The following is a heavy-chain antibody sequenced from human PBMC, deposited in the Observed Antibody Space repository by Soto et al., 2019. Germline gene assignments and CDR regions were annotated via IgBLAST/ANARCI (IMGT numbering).Heavy chain of an antibody. D-gene: IGHD3-3*01. CDR1: GFTFSSDA. Sequence: QVQLVESGGGVVQPGRSLRLSCAASGFTFSSDAIHWVRQAPGKGLEWVALISDEGSNKYYADSVKGLFTIPRDNSKHTLYLQMNSLRAGDTAVYYCARHKRDLRFLEWSDYFDYWGQGTLVTVSS. CDR3: ARHKRDLRFLEWSDYFDY. V-gene: IGHV3-30-3*01. CDR2: ISDEGSNK. J-gene: IGHJ4*02.